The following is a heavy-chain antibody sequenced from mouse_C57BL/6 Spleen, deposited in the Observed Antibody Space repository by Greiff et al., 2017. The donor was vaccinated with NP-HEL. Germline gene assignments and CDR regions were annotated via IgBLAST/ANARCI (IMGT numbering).Heavy chain of an antibody. V-gene: IGHV1-82*01. J-gene: IGHJ2*01. CDR3: ARGGVIPY. D-gene: IGHD1-1*01. Sequence: QVQLQQSGPELVKPGASVKISCKASGYAFSSSWMNWVKQRPGKGLEWIGRIYPGDGDTNYNGKFKGKATLTADKSSSTAYMQLSSLTSEDSAVYFCARGGVIPYWGQGTTLTVSS. CDR2: IYPGDGDT. CDR1: GYAFSSSW.